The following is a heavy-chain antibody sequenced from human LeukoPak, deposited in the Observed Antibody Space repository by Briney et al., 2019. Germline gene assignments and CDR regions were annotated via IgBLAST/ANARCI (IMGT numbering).Heavy chain of an antibody. V-gene: IGHV3-23*01. J-gene: IGHJ4*02. CDR1: GFTFITYA. D-gene: IGHD6-19*01. CDR3: TKEYDKTNRYPQWGFDS. CDR2: MSGSSSQT. Sequence: GSLRLSCSPSGFTFITYAMNGVRQAPGKGLERGRRMSGSSSQTEDADSVKGRFTISRDNSKNTLFLKMNNLRVEDTALYYCTKEYDKTNRYPQWGFDSWGQGTLVTVSS.